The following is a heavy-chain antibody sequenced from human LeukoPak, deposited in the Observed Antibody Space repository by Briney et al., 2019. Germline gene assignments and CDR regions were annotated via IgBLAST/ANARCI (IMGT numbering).Heavy chain of an antibody. Sequence: GGSLRLSCAASGFTFSRYDMHWVRQATGKGLEWVSAIGTAGDTYYPGSVKGRFTISRDNAKNTLYLQMNSLRAEDTAVYYCARDDRIAVATTFDNWGQGTLVTVSS. CDR2: IGTAGDT. J-gene: IGHJ4*02. V-gene: IGHV3-13*01. CDR1: GFTFSRYD. CDR3: ARDDRIAVATTFDN. D-gene: IGHD6-19*01.